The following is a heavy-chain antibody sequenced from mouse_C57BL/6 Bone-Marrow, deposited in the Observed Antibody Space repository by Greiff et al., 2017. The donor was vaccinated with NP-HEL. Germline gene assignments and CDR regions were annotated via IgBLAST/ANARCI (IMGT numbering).Heavy chain of an antibody. D-gene: IGHD3-2*02. CDR3: ARQLRLTFAY. Sequence: QVQLQQSGAELVKPGASVKLSCKASGYTFTSYWMHWVKQRPEQGLEWIGMIHPNSGSTNYNEKFKSKATLTVDKSSSTAYMQLSSLTSEDSAVYYCARQLRLTFAYWGQGTLVTVSA. CDR2: IHPNSGST. CDR1: GYTFTSYW. J-gene: IGHJ3*01. V-gene: IGHV1-64*01.